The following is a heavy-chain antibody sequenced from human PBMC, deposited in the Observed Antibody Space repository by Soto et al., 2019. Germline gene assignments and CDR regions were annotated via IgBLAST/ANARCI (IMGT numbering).Heavy chain of an antibody. CDR3: ARDRRDGYNYVDY. V-gene: IGHV3-53*02. Sequence: EVQLVETGGGLIQPGGSLRLSCAASGFTVSRNNMSWVRRAPGKGLEWVSVIYSGGSTYYADSAKGRFTISRDNSKNTLYLQMNSLRAEDTAVYYCARDRRDGYNYVDYWGQGTLVTVSS. J-gene: IGHJ4*02. D-gene: IGHD5-12*01. CDR2: IYSGGST. CDR1: GFTVSRNN.